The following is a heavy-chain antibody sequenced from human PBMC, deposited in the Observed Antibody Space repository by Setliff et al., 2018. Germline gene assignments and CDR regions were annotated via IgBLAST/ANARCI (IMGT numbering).Heavy chain of an antibody. CDR1: GGSISSSSYY. D-gene: IGHD6-13*01. J-gene: IGHJ3*02. CDR3: ARDVRVASSSWFKSAFDI. CDR2: IYYSGST. Sequence: SEILSLTCTVSGGSISSSSYYWGWVRQPPGKGLEWIGSIYYSGSTYYNPSLKSRVTISVDTSKNQFSLKLSSVTAADTAVYYCARDVRVASSSWFKSAFDIWGQGTMVTVSS. V-gene: IGHV4-39*07.